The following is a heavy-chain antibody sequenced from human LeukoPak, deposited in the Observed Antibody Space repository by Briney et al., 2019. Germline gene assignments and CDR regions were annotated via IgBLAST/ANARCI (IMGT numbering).Heavy chain of an antibody. CDR3: ARHVVAVGFDY. J-gene: IGHJ4*02. CDR2: ISSSSSYI. D-gene: IGHD3-22*01. CDR1: GFTFSSYS. Sequence: GGSLRLSCAASGFTFSSYSMNWVRQAPGKGLEWVSSISSSSSYISNTDSVKGRFTISRDNAKNSLCLQMNSLRAEDTAVYYCARHVVAVGFDYWGQGTLVTVSS. V-gene: IGHV3-21*01.